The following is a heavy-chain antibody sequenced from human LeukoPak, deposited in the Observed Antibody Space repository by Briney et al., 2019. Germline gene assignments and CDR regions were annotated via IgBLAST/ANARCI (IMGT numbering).Heavy chain of an antibody. J-gene: IGHJ4*02. CDR1: GGSFSGHY. CDR3: ARRFTNVDTANGFDY. V-gene: IGHV4-34*01. CDR2: GKDSGST. Sequence: PSETLSLTCAGAVYGGSFSGHYWNWIRQPPGKGLDWVGEGKDSGSTNYNPSLKSRVTISVDTSKNQFSLKLSSVTAADTAVYYCARRFTNVDTANGFDYWGLGTLVTVSS. D-gene: IGHD5-18*01.